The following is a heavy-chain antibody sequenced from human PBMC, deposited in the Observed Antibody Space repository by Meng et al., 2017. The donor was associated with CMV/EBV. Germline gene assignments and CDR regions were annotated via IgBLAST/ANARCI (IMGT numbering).Heavy chain of an antibody. Sequence: SETLSLTCAVYGGSFSGYYWSWIRQPPGKGLEWIGEINHSGSTNYNPFLKSRVTISVDTSKNQFSLKLSSVTAADTAVYYCARGPRRGYCSSTSCYTEMSTIPRGYYYYGMDVWGQGTTVTVSS. CDR2: INHSGST. J-gene: IGHJ6*02. CDR1: GGSFSGYY. CDR3: ARGPRRGYCSSTSCYTEMSTIPRGYYYYGMDV. V-gene: IGHV4-34*01. D-gene: IGHD2-2*02.